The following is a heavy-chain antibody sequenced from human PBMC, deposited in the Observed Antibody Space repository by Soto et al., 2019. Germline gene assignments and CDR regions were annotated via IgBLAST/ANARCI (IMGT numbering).Heavy chain of an antibody. CDR1: GYNFTNNW. CDR2: IDPSDSYV. Sequence: GESLKISCKVSGYNFTNNWITWVRQMPGKGLEWMGRIDPSDSYVKYSPSFRGHVTISTAKSISTASLQWSSLKASDTAIYYCVRESNEYSNSLYADYWGQGTLVTVSS. CDR3: VRESNEYSNSLYADY. J-gene: IGHJ4*02. D-gene: IGHD4-4*01. V-gene: IGHV5-10-1*01.